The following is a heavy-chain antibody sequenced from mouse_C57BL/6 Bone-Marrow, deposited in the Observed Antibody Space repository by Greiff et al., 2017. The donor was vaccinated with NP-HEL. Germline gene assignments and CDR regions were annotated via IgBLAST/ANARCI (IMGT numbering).Heavy chain of an antibody. CDR1: GFTFSSYA. CDR3: ARDGYYGTPYWYFDV. Sequence: DVKLVESGGGLVKPGGSLKLSCAASGFTFSSYAMSWVRQTPEKRLEWVATISDGGSYTYYPDNVKGRFTISRDNAKNNLYLQMSHLKSEDTAMYYCARDGYYGTPYWYFDVWGTGTTVTVSS. CDR2: ISDGGSYT. J-gene: IGHJ1*03. D-gene: IGHD1-1*01. V-gene: IGHV5-4*01.